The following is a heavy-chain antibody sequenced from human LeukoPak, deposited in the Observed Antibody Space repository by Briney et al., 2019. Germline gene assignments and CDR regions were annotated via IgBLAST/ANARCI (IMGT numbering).Heavy chain of an antibody. Sequence: RGESLKISCEGSGYSFSNYWVGWVRQMPGKDLEWMGIICPGDYETRYSPSFQGLVTISVDKSISTAYLQWSSLKASDTAMYYCAIPPGYCGNDCSFDHWGQGTLVTVSS. CDR1: GYSFSNYW. D-gene: IGHD2-21*02. J-gene: IGHJ4*02. V-gene: IGHV5-51*01. CDR3: AIPPGYCGNDCSFDH. CDR2: ICPGDYET.